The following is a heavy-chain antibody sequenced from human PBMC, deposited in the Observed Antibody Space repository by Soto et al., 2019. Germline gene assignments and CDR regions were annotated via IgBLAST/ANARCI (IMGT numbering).Heavy chain of an antibody. CDR2: ISSSSSTI. J-gene: IGHJ4*02. CDR3: ARDELPAAMQEKPSPFAY. V-gene: IGHV3-48*02. CDR1: GFTFSSYR. D-gene: IGHD2-2*01. Sequence: EVQLVESGGGLVQPGGSLRLSCAASGFTFSSYRMNWVRQAPGKGLEWVAYISSSSSTIYYADSVKGRFTISRDNAKNSLYLQMNSLRDEDTAVYYCARDELPAAMQEKPSPFAYWGQGTLVTVSS.